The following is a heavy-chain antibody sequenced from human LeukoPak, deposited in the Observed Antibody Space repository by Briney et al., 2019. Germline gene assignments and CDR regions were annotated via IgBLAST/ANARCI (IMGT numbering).Heavy chain of an antibody. CDR1: GGSFSGYY. V-gene: IGHV4-34*01. CDR2: INHSGST. D-gene: IGHD6-19*01. Sequence: SETLSLTCAVYGGSFSGYYWSWIRQPPGKGLEWIGEINHSGSTNYNPSLKSRVTISVDTSKNQFSLKLRSLIAADTAVYYCARTRARYSSISDWGQGTLVTVSS. CDR3: ARTRARYSSISD. J-gene: IGHJ4*02.